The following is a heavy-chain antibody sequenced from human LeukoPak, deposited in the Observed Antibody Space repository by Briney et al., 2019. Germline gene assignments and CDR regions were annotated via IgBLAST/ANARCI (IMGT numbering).Heavy chain of an antibody. CDR1: GDSINSYY. Sequence: PSETECLTRTVSGDSINSYYWSWIGQPPGKALEWIGYIYYIGTTNYHPSLKSRVTISVDTPKNQFSLKLTSVTAADTAIYYCARGGDYGDLRYFDYWGQGSRFTVSS. CDR3: ARGGDYGDLRYFDY. CDR2: IYYIGTT. D-gene: IGHD4-17*01. V-gene: IGHV4-59*01. J-gene: IGHJ4*02.